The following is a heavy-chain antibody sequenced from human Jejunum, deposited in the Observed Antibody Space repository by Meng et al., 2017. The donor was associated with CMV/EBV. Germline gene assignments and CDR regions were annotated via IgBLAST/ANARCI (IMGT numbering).Heavy chain of an antibody. CDR2: MGPSSGNT. V-gene: IGHV1-8*01. Sequence: KASGDTFNSYDVNWGRQDPGQGIEWMGWMGPSSGNTGYAKKVQGRITLTRETTKKTTYMELSTLRSDNSAVYYCARDSEYGGAGNFDYWGQGTLVTVSS. CDR1: GDTFNSYD. CDR3: ARDSEYGGAGNFDY. J-gene: IGHJ4*02. D-gene: IGHD2/OR15-2a*01.